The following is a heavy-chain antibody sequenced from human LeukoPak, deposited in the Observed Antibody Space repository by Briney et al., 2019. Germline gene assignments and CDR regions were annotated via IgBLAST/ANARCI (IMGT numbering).Heavy chain of an antibody. CDR1: GGSISSYY. D-gene: IGHD6-13*01. V-gene: IGHV4-59*01. CDR3: ARDKDQLVGWFDP. J-gene: IGHJ5*02. CDR2: IYYSGST. Sequence: PSETLSLTCTVSGGSISSYYWSWIRQPPGKGLEWIGYIYYSGSTNYNPSLKSRVTISVDTSKNQFSLELSSVTAADTAVYYCARDKDQLVGWFDPWGQGTLVTVPS.